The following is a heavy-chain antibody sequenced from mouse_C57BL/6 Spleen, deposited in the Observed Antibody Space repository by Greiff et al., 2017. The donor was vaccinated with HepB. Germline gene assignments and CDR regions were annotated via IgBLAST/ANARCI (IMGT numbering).Heavy chain of an antibody. V-gene: IGHV5-17*01. D-gene: IGHD2-2*01. CDR2: ISSGSSTI. CDR1: GFTFSDYG. J-gene: IGHJ4*01. Sequence: EVHLVESGGGLVKPGGSLKLSCAASGFTFSDYGMHWVRQAPEKGLEWVAYISSGSSTIYYADTVKGRFTISRDNAKTTLFLQMTSLRSEDTAMYYCAREGGYEEAMDYWGQGTSVTVSS. CDR3: AREGGYEEAMDY.